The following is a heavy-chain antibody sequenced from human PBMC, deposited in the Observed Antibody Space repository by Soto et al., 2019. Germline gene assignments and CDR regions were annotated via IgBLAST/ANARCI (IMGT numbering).Heavy chain of an antibody. CDR2: INPNSGGT. Sequence: ASVKVSCKASGYTFTGYYMHWVRQAPGQGLEWMGWINPNSGGTNYAQKFQGWVTMTRDTAISTAYMELSRLRSDDTAVYYCARGGGYYGSGRAAFDIWGQGTMVTVSS. CDR3: ARGGGYYGSGRAAFDI. J-gene: IGHJ3*02. D-gene: IGHD3-10*01. V-gene: IGHV1-2*04. CDR1: GYTFTGYY.